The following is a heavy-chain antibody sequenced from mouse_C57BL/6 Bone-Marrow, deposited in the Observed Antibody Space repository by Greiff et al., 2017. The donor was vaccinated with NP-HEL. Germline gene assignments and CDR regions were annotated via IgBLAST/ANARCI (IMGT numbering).Heavy chain of an antibody. CDR1: GFNIKNTY. CDR2: IDPANGNT. J-gene: IGHJ2*01. Sequence: VHVKQSVAELVRPGASVKLSCTASGFNIKNTYMHWVKQRPEQGLEWIGRIDPANGNTKYAPKFQGKATITADTSSNTAYLQLSSLTSEDTAIYYCARGTTVVAYYFDYWGQGTTLTVSS. V-gene: IGHV14-3*01. CDR3: ARGTTVVAYYFDY. D-gene: IGHD1-1*01.